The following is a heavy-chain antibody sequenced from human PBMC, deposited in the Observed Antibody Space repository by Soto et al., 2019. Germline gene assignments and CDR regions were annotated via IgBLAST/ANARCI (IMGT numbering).Heavy chain of an antibody. D-gene: IGHD1-26*01. CDR1: GFTFDDYA. J-gene: IGHJ4*02. CDR2: ISWNSGRI. Sequence: EVQLVEPGGGLVQPGRSLRLSCAASGFTFDDYAMHWVRQAPGKGLEWVSIISWNSGRIGYADSVKGRFTISRDNAKNSLYLQMNRLRAEDTALYYCAKDKWELSYYFDHWGQGTLVTVSS. V-gene: IGHV3-9*01. CDR3: AKDKWELSYYFDH.